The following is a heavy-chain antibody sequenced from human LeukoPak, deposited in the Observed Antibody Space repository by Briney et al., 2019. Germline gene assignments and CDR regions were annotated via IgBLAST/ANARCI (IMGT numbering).Heavy chain of an antibody. CDR2: IFDVGNT. CDR3: TRDAPAGGKLDS. V-gene: IGHV3-66*01. D-gene: IGHD4-23*01. Sequence: GGSLRLSCAASGFTVSTNFMNWVRQAPGKGLERVSVIFDVGNTYYADSVKDRFTISRGNSKNTLYLQMNSLRVEDTAVYYCTRDAPAGGKLDSWGQGTLVTVSS. J-gene: IGHJ4*02. CDR1: GFTVSTNF.